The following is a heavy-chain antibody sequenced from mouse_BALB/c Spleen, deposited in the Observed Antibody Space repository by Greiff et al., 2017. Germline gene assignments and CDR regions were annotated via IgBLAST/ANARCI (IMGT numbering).Heavy chain of an antibody. CDR3: AREGLLRPNYYAMDY. CDR1: GFSLTSYG. CDR2: IWAGGST. Sequence: VMLVESGPGLVAPSQSLSITCTVSGFSLTSYGVHWVRQPPGKGLEWLGVIWAGGSTNYNSALMSRLSISKDNSKSQVFLKMNSLQTDDTAMYYCAREGLLRPNYYAMDYWGQGTSVTVSS. V-gene: IGHV2-9*02. J-gene: IGHJ4*01. D-gene: IGHD1-2*01.